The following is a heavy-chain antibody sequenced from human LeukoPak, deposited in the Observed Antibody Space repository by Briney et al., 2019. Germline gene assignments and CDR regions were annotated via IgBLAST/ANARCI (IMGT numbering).Heavy chain of an antibody. D-gene: IGHD1-26*01. CDR3: AKESLVGATAFDI. J-gene: IGHJ3*02. Sequence: GRSLRLSCAASGFTFSSYAMHWVRQAPGKGLEWVAVISYDGSNKYYADSVKGRFTISRDNSKNTLYLQMNSLRAEDTAVYYCAKESLVGATAFDIWGQGTMVTVSS. CDR1: GFTFSSYA. V-gene: IGHV3-30*04. CDR2: ISYDGSNK.